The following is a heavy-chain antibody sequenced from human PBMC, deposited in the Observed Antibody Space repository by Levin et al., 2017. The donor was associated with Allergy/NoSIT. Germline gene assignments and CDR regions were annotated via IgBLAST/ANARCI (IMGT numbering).Heavy chain of an antibody. D-gene: IGHD3-10*01. J-gene: IGHJ4*02. CDR1: GFSFGDFP. V-gene: IGHV3-30-3*01. CDR3: ARALSGSYFDY. Sequence: LSLTCAVSGFSFGDFPMTWVRQGQGKGLEWVTSTSYDGSNENYAGSVRGRFTISRDNSKNALYLQMNSLRVEDTAVYYCARALSGSYFDYWGQGTLVTVSS. CDR2: TSYDGSNE.